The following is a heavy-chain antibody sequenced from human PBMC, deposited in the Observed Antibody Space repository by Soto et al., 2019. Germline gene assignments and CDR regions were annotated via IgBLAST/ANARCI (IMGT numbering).Heavy chain of an antibody. Sequence: QVQLVESGGGVVQPGRSLRLSCSASGFAFSSYAVHWVRQAPGKGLEWVAFISYDGSNTYYADPVKGRFTISRDNSQTNLQMNSLRPEDTAVYYCARQHEAGAIFDYWGQGALVTVSS. D-gene: IGHD1-26*01. CDR2: ISYDGSNT. V-gene: IGHV3-30-3*01. CDR3: ARQHEAGAIFDY. J-gene: IGHJ4*02. CDR1: GFAFSSYA.